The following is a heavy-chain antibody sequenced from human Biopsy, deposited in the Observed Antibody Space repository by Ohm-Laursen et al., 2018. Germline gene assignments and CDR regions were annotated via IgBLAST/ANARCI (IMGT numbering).Heavy chain of an antibody. J-gene: IGHJ4*02. Sequence: GSSVKVSCKASSYTFTDYNIHWMRQAPGQGLEWLGYINCKTGATNYAQKFQGTVTMTRATSISTAYLALGSLRSADTAIYYCARDPLNGHKHFDYWGQGSLVTVSS. CDR1: SYTFTDYN. CDR3: ARDPLNGHKHFDY. D-gene: IGHD2-8*01. V-gene: IGHV1-2*02. CDR2: INCKTGAT.